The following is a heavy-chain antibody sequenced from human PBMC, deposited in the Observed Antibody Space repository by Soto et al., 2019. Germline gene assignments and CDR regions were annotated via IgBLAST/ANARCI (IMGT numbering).Heavy chain of an antibody. J-gene: IGHJ5*02. CDR3: ARGPRSSSIGTGDL. D-gene: IGHD3-10*01. CDR2: ISDDGARI. Sequence: PGGSLRLSCVASGFAFDQYWMHWIRQAAGKGLEWVSRISDDGARIDYADFVKGRLTIARDNAKNTLSLQMRSLRGEDTAVYYCARGPRSSSIGTGDLWGRGALVTVSS. CDR1: GFAFDQYW. V-gene: IGHV3-74*01.